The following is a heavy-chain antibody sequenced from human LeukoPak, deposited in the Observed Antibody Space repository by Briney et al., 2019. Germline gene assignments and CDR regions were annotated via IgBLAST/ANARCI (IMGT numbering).Heavy chain of an antibody. V-gene: IGHV4-4*07. CDR1: GGSISSYY. Sequence: SETLSLTWTVSGGSISSYYWSWIRQPAAKGLEWIGRIYTSGSTNYNPSLKSRVTMSVDTSKNQFSLKLSSVTAADTAVYYCAREQKSSSWYGQIDYWGQGTLVTVSS. D-gene: IGHD6-13*01. CDR2: IYTSGST. J-gene: IGHJ4*02. CDR3: AREQKSSSWYGQIDY.